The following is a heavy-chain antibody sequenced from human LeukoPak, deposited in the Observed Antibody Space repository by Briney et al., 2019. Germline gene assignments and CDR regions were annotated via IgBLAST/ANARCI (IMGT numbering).Heavy chain of an antibody. CDR3: ARELDAFDI. CDR2: ISSSSSYI. V-gene: IGHV3-21*01. J-gene: IGHJ3*02. CDR1: GFTFSIQS. Sequence: GGSLRLSCAASGFTFSIQSMNWVRQAPGKGLEWVSSISSSSSYIYYADSVKGRFTISRDNAKSSLFLQMNSLRAEDTAVYYCARELDAFDIWGQGTMVTVSS.